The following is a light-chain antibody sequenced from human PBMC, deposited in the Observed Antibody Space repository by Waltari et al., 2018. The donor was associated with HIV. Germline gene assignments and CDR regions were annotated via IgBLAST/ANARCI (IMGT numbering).Light chain of an antibody. CDR3: QAWDRGVV. CDR1: QLEDKF. J-gene: IGLJ2*01. V-gene: IGLV3-1*01. CDR2: KDT. Sequence: SYELTQPPSVSVSPGQTASITCSGDQLEDKFVCWYQQRPGQSPVLVMSKDTRRPSGIPERFSGSTSVNTVTLTITGTQARYEADYYCQAWDRGVVFGGGTKLTVL.